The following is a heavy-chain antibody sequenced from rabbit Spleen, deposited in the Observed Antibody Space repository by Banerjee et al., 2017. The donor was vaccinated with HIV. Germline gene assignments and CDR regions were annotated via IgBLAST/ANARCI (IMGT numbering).Heavy chain of an antibody. J-gene: IGHJ6*01. D-gene: IGHD1-1*01. CDR2: IDTGSSGFT. CDR3: ARDTSSSFSSYGMDL. V-gene: IGHV1S40*01. Sequence: QSLEESGGDLVKPGASLTLTCTASGVSFSSSSYMCWVRQAPGKGLEWIACIDTGSSGFTYFATWAKGRFTCSKTSSTTVTLQMTRLTAADPATYFCARDTSSSFSSYGMDLWGPGTLVTVS. CDR1: GVSFSSSSY.